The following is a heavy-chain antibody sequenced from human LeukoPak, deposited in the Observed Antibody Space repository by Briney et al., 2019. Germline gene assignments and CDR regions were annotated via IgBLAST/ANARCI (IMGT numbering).Heavy chain of an antibody. CDR3: AKGLLWFGELLSPIDY. V-gene: IGHV3-23*01. J-gene: IGHJ4*02. D-gene: IGHD3-10*01. CDR1: GFTFSSYA. CDR2: ISGSGGST. Sequence: GGSLRLACAASGFTFSSYAMSWVRQAPGKGLEWVSAISGSGGSTYYADSVKGRFTIFRDNSKNTLYLQMNSLRAEDTAVYYCAKGLLWFGELLSPIDYWGQGTLVTVSS.